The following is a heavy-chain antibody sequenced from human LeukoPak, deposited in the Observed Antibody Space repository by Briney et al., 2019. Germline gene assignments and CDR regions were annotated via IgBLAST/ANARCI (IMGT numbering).Heavy chain of an antibody. CDR3: ATDLGAGGYFDY. J-gene: IGHJ4*02. V-gene: IGHV3-30*02. Sequence: GGSLRLSCAASGFTFNNFAMHWVRQAPGKGLEWVAFIRYDGSIKYYADSVKGRFTISRDNSKNTLYLQTNSLRVEDTAVYYGATDLGAGGYFDYWGQGTLVTVSS. CDR1: GFTFNNFA. CDR2: IRYDGSIK. D-gene: IGHD3-10*01.